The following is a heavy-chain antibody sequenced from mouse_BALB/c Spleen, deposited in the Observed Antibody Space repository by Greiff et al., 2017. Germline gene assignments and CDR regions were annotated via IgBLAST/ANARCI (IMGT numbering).Heavy chain of an antibody. V-gene: IGHV14-4*02. CDR3: TPPYGSSPVFDD. CDR1: GFNIKDYY. D-gene: IGHD1-1*01. J-gene: IGHJ1*01. CDR2: IDPENGDT. Sequence: VQLQQSGAELVRSGASVKLSCTASGFNIKDYYMHWVKQRPEQGLEWIGWIDPENGDTDYAPKFKGKATMTADTSSNTAYLQLSSLTSEDTAVYYCTPPYGSSPVFDDWGAGTTVTVSS.